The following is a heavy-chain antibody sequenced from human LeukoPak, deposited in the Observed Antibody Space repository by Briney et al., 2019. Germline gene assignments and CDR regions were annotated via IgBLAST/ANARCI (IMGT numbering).Heavy chain of an antibody. V-gene: IGHV3-53*04. CDR3: VRSGGY. J-gene: IGHJ4*02. CDR1: GFTVSTNC. Sequence: GGSLRLSCAASGFTVSTNCMTWVRQAPGKGLEWVSTIYSGGTTYYADSVMGRFTISRHNSRNTLYLQMNSLRAEDTAVYYCVRSGGYWGQGTLVTVSS. CDR2: IYSGGTT. D-gene: IGHD1-26*01.